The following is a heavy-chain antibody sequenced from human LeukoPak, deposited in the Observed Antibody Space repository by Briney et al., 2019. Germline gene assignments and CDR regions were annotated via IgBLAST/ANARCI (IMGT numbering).Heavy chain of an antibody. D-gene: IGHD3-22*01. CDR3: ARHSRYDSKHYFDY. CDR2: IYYSGST. Sequence: PPETLSPTCTVSAGSIGSYYWTWIRQPPGKGLEWIGYIYYSGSTNYNPSLKSRVTISVDTSKNQFSLKLSSVTAADTAVYYCARHSRYDSKHYFDYWGQGTLVTVSS. V-gene: IGHV4-59*08. CDR1: AGSIGSYY. J-gene: IGHJ4*02.